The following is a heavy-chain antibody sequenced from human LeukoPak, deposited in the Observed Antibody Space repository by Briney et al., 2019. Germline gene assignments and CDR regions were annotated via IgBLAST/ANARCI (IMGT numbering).Heavy chain of an antibody. J-gene: IGHJ4*02. Sequence: SETLSLTCTVSGGSISSYYWGWIRQPPGKGLEWIGYIYYSGSTNYNPSLKSRVTISVDTSKNQFSLKLSSVTAADTAVYYCARLFPDYDILTGFPLYYFDYWGQGTLVTVSS. V-gene: IGHV4-59*08. D-gene: IGHD3-9*01. CDR2: IYYSGST. CDR3: ARLFPDYDILTGFPLYYFDY. CDR1: GGSISSYY.